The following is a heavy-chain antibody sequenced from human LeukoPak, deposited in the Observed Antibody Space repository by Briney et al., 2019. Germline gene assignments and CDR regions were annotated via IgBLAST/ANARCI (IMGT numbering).Heavy chain of an antibody. CDR1: GGSISSYY. CDR2: IYTSGST. Sequence: SETLSLTCTVSGGSISSYYWSWIRQPAGKGLEWIGRIYTSGSTNYNPSLKSRVTMSVDTSKNQFSLKLSSVTAADTAVYYCARDLYYYGSGSYYNAHYYYYYTDVWGKGTTVTVSS. CDR3: ARDLYYYGSGSYYNAHYYYYYTDV. J-gene: IGHJ6*03. V-gene: IGHV4-4*07. D-gene: IGHD3-10*01.